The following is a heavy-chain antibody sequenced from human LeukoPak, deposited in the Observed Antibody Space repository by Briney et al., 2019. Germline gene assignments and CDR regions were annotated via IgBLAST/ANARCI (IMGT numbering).Heavy chain of an antibody. D-gene: IGHD3-10*01. V-gene: IGHV3-23*01. CDR2: ISGSGGST. CDR1: GFTFSSYA. J-gene: IGHJ6*02. CDR3: AKDVGRVLLWFGESTYYYGMDV. Sequence: PGGSLRLSCAASGFTFSSYAMSWVRQAPGKGLEWVSGISGSGGSTYYADSVKGRFAIARDNSKNTLYLQMNSLRAEDTAVYYCAKDVGRVLLWFGESTYYYGMDVWGQGTTVTVSS.